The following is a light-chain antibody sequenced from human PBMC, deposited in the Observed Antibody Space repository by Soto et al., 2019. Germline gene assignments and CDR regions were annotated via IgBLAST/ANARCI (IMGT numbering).Light chain of an antibody. CDR2: GNS. Sequence: QPVLTQPPSVSGAPGQRVTISCTGSSSNIGAGYDVHWYQQLPGTAPKLLIYGNSNGPSGVPDRFSGSKSGTSASLAITGLQAEDEADYYCQSYDSSLSGFYVFGTGTKLTVL. CDR3: QSYDSSLSGFYV. V-gene: IGLV1-40*01. CDR1: SSNIGAGYD. J-gene: IGLJ1*01.